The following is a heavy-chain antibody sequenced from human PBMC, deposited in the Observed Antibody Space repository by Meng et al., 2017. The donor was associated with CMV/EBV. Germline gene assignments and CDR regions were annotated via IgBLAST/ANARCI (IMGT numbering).Heavy chain of an antibody. CDR3: AKEGYNRGGSFDY. CDR1: GFTFSDYY. Sequence: GESLKISCAASGFTFSDYYMSWIRQAPGKGLEWVSYISSSGSTIYYADSVKGRFTISRDNAKNSLYLQMNSLRAEDTAVYYCAKEGYNRGGSFDYWGQGTLVTVSS. D-gene: IGHD5-24*01. J-gene: IGHJ4*02. V-gene: IGHV3-11*01. CDR2: ISSSGSTI.